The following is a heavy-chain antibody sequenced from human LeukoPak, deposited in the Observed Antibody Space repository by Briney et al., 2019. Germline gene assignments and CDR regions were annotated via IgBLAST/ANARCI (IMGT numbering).Heavy chain of an antibody. V-gene: IGHV3-7*01. J-gene: IGHJ4*02. D-gene: IGHD3-10*01. CDR2: IKQDGSEK. CDR1: GFTFSSYW. Sequence: GGSLRLSCAASGFTFSSYWISWVRQAPGKGLEWVANIKQDGSEKYYVDSVKGRFTISRDNGKNSLYLQMTSLRAEDTAMYYCARDVWFGETVDWGQGTLVTVSS. CDR3: ARDVWFGETVD.